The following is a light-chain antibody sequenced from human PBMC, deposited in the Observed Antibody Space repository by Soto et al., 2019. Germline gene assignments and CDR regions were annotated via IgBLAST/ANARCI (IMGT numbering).Light chain of an antibody. CDR1: SGEVGFYDF. CDR3: ASYRGSSNYL. J-gene: IGLJ3*02. CDR2: GVT. Sequence: QSVLTQPASMSGSPGQSITISCTGTSGEVGFYDFVSWYQQHPGKVPRLIIYGVTKRPSGVAHRFSGSKSGNTASLTISGLQVEEEAACSCASYRGSSNYLFGGGTKVTVL. V-gene: IGLV2-14*03.